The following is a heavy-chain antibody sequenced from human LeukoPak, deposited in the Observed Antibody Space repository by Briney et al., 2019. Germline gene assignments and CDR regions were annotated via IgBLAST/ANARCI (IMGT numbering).Heavy chain of an antibody. Sequence: GGSLRLSCAASGFTFSSYSMSWVRQAPGKGLEWVSGTSDRGDYTYYADSVKGRFTISRDTSKNTLYLQMNSLRAEDTAVYYCAEAMSYYYYYYGMDVWGQGTTVTVSS. CDR3: AEAMSYYYYYYGMDV. D-gene: IGHD5/OR15-5a*01. V-gene: IGHV3-23*01. CDR1: GFTFSSYS. J-gene: IGHJ6*02. CDR2: TSDRGDYT.